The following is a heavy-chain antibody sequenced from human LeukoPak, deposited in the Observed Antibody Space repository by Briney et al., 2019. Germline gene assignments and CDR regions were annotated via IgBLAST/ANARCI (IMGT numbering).Heavy chain of an antibody. CDR2: ISGSGGST. Sequence: GGSLRLSCAASGFTFSSYAMSWVRQAPGKGLEWVSAISGSGGSTYYADSVKGRFTISRDNSKNTLYLQMNSLRAEDTAVYYCAKDCVDYYDSSGYYWGAFDYWGQGTLVTVSS. CDR1: GFTFSSYA. CDR3: AKDCVDYYDSSGYYWGAFDY. J-gene: IGHJ4*02. V-gene: IGHV3-23*01. D-gene: IGHD3-22*01.